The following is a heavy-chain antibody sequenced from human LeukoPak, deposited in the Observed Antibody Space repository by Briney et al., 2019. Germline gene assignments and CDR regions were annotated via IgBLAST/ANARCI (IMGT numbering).Heavy chain of an antibody. CDR1: GGTFSSYA. CDR3: ARTPITFGGVIYWFDP. V-gene: IGHV1-69*13. CDR2: IIPIFGTA. Sequence: SVKVSCKASGGTFSSYAISWVRQAPGQGLEWMGGIIPIFGTANYAQKFQGRVTITADEPTSTAYMELSSLRSEDTAVYYCARTPITFGGVIYWFDPWGQGTLVTVSS. J-gene: IGHJ5*02. D-gene: IGHD3-16*02.